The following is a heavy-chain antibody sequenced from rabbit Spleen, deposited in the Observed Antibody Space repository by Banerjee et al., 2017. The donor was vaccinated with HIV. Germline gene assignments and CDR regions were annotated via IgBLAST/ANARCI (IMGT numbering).Heavy chain of an antibody. Sequence: QSLEESGGDLVKPGASLTLTCTASGVSFNFNNYMCWVRRAPGKGLEWIGCVDVGSSGFTYFASWAKGRFTISKTSSTTVTLQMTSLTAADTATYFCARDAASSFSSYGMDLWGPGTLVTVS. CDR1: GVSFNFNNY. CDR2: VDVGSSGFT. D-gene: IGHD8-1*01. J-gene: IGHJ6*01. CDR3: ARDAASSFSSYGMDL. V-gene: IGHV1S40*01.